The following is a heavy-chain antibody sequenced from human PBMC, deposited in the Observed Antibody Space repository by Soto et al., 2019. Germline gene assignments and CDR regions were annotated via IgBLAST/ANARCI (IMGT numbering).Heavy chain of an antibody. J-gene: IGHJ4*02. CDR1: CYTFTNHG. Sequence: SVKVSFKASCYTFTNHGISWVRQAPGQGLEWVGWVSGYNDKTKSAQKFQGRVTMTTDTSTSTAYMELRSLRSDDTAVYYCARDFYPVAYFFDYWGQGTLVTVSS. CDR2: VSGYNDKT. V-gene: IGHV1-18*04. CDR3: ARDFYPVAYFFDY. D-gene: IGHD2-21*01.